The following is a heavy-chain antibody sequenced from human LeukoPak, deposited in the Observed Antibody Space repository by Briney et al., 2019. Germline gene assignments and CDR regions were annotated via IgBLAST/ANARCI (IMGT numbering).Heavy chain of an antibody. V-gene: IGHV3-23*01. D-gene: IGHD6-19*01. CDR2: ISGSGGST. J-gene: IGHJ1*01. CDR3: AKHELIAVALFQH. Sequence: SGGSLRLSCAASGFTFSSYAMSWVRQAPGKGLEWVSAISGSGGSTYYADSVKGRFTISRDNSKNTLYLQMNSLRAEDTAVYYCAKHELIAVALFQHWGQGTLVTVSS. CDR1: GFTFSSYA.